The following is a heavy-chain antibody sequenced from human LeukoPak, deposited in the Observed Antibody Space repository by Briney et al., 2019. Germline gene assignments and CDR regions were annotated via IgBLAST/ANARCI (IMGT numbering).Heavy chain of an antibody. J-gene: IGHJ6*03. Sequence: PSDTLSLTCTVSGGSISSYYWSWIRQPAGKGLEWIGRIYTSGSTNYNPSLKSRVTMSVDTSKNQFSLKLSSVTAADTAVYYCARDPQAVAGRRSYYYYYMGVWGKGATVTVSS. D-gene: IGHD6-19*01. CDR1: GGSISSYY. V-gene: IGHV4-4*07. CDR2: IYTSGST. CDR3: ARDPQAVAGRRSYYYYYMGV.